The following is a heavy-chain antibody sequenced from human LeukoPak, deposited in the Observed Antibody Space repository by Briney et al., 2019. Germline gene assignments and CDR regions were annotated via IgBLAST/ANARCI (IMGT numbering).Heavy chain of an antibody. V-gene: IGHV3-23*01. D-gene: IGHD3-10*01. J-gene: IGHJ4*02. Sequence: GGSLRLSCAASGFSFSNHVMIWVRQAPGKGPEWVSGISGSGGNTYYTDSVKGRFTISRDNSKNTLYLQMNSLSAEDTAIYYCGKSPLLWYDHTRYPEDWGRGSLVTVSS. CDR2: ISGSGGNT. CDR3: GKSPLLWYDHTRYPED. CDR1: GFSFSNHV.